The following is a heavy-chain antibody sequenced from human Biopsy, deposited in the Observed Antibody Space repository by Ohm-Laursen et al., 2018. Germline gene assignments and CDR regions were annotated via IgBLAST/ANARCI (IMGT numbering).Heavy chain of an antibody. J-gene: IGHJ6*02. CDR1: VGSFSGYY. CDR2: IKHSGRT. D-gene: IGHD2-8*01. V-gene: IGHV4-34*01. CDR3: ARGMRYCTNAVCYKSGSGSYYRYYYGMDV. Sequence: SGTLSLTCAVYVGSFSGYYWSWIRQPPGKGLEWIGEIKHSGRTNYNPSLKSRVTISVDTSKNQFSLKLSSVTAADTAVYYCARGMRYCTNAVCYKSGSGSYYRYYYGMDVWGQGTTVTVSS.